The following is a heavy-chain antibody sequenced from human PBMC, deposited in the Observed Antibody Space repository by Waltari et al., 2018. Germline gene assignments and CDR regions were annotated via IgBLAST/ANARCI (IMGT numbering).Heavy chain of an antibody. V-gene: IGHV3-53*01. CDR3: ARGPPISAKWELCWFDY. J-gene: IGHJ4*02. CDR2: MYSGGSA. CDR1: GFAVSDNY. Sequence: EVQVVESGGGLIQPGGSLRLSCAASGFAVSDNYMSWVRPAPGKGREWVAVMYSGGSAYYADAVKGRFTISRDSSENTFYLQMSSLRVEDTAVYYCARGPPISAKWELCWFDYWGQGTLVTVSS. D-gene: IGHD3-16*01.